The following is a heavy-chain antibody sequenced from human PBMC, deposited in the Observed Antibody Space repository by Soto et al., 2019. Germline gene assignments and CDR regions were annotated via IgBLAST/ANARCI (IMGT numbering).Heavy chain of an antibody. V-gene: IGHV3-30*18. CDR1: GFTFSSYG. Sequence: QVQLVESGGGVVQPGRSLRLSCAASGFTFSSYGMHWVRQAPGKGLEWVAVISYDGSNKYYADSVKGRFTISRDNTKNTLYLQMNSLRAEDTAVYYCANEERQDSPLNKHRIYYGMDVWGQGATVTVSS. CDR2: ISYDGSNK. D-gene: IGHD6-25*01. J-gene: IGHJ6*02. CDR3: ANEERQDSPLNKHRIYYGMDV.